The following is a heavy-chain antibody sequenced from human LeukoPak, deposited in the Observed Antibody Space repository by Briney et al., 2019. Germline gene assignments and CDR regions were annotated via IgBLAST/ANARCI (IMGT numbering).Heavy chain of an antibody. CDR3: AREDTALAHFGMDV. Sequence: AGGSLRLSCAASGFRFISYWMHWVRQAPGKGLVRVSRINSDGSSTTYADSVKGRFTISRDNAKNTLYLQMNSLRAEDTAVYYCAREDTALAHFGMDVWGQGTTVTVSS. CDR2: INSDGSST. CDR1: GFRFISYW. J-gene: IGHJ6*02. V-gene: IGHV3-74*01. D-gene: IGHD5-18*01.